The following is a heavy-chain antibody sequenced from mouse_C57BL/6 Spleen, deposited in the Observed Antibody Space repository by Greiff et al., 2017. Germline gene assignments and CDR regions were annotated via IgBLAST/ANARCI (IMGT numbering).Heavy chain of an antibody. CDR1: GFTFNTYA. CDR3: VRDDYYVWFAY. V-gene: IGHV10-3*01. J-gene: IGHJ3*01. D-gene: IGHD1-1*01. CDR2: IRSKSSNNAT. Sequence: DVMLVESGGGLVQPKGSLKLSCAASGFTFNTYAMHWVRQAPGKGLEWVARIRSKSSNNATYYADSVKDRFTISRDDSQSMLYLQMNNLKTEDTAMYYSVRDDYYVWFAYWGQGTLVTVSA.